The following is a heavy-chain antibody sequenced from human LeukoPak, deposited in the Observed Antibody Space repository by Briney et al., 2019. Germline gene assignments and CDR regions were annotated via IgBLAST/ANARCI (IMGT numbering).Heavy chain of an antibody. V-gene: IGHV3-73*01. Sequence: GGSLRLSCAASGFTFSGSAIHWVRQASGKELEWVGRIRTKPNSYATAYTASVKGRFTISRDDSENTAYLQMNSLKTEDTAVYYCTRHDELDYWGQGTLVTVSS. J-gene: IGHJ4*02. CDR2: IRTKPNSYAT. CDR3: TRHDELDY. CDR1: GFTFSGSA.